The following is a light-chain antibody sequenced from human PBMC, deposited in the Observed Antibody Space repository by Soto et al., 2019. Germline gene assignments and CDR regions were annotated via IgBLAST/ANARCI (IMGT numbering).Light chain of an antibody. CDR1: QSVSSN. V-gene: IGKV3-15*01. CDR2: GAS. CDR3: QQYGNLPT. Sequence: EIVMTQSPVTLSVSPGERVTLSCRASQSVSSNLAWYQQKPGQTPRLLFYGASTRSTALPASFSGSGSGTECTLTISSLQSEHFGVYYCQQYGNLPTFRQGTRLEIK. J-gene: IGKJ5*01.